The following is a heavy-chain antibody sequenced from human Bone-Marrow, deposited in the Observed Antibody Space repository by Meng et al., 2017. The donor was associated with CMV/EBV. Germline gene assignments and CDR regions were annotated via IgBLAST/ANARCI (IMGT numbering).Heavy chain of an antibody. Sequence: GGSLRLSCAASGFTFSSYGMHWVRQAPGKGLEWVAFIRYDGSNKYYADSVKGRFTISRDNSKNTLYLQMNSLRAEDTAVYYCARDRGTVVPAAGVGGYYGMDVWGQGTTVTVSS. CDR3: ARDRGTVVPAAGVGGYYGMDV. CDR1: GFTFSSYG. J-gene: IGHJ6*02. D-gene: IGHD2-2*01. CDR2: IRYDGSNK. V-gene: IGHV3-30*02.